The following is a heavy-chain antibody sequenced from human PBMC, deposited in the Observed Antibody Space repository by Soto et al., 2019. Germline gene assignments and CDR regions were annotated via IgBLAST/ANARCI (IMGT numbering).Heavy chain of an antibody. D-gene: IGHD5-18*01. CDR3: ARDAVDTPIVY. J-gene: IGHJ4*02. V-gene: IGHV1-69*01. Sequence: QVQLVQSGTEVKKPGSSVKVSCKSSGGIFSSNAISWVRQAPGQGLEWMAAIIPMFVTPYYAQKFQGRVTVTADESTSTAFMELHTLTSEDTAVYYCARDAVDTPIVYWGQGTLVTVSS. CDR2: IIPMFVTP. CDR1: GGIFSSNA.